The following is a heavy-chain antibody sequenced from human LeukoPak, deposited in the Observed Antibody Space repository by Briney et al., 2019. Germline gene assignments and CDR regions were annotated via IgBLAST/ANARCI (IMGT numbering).Heavy chain of an antibody. V-gene: IGHV1-8*01. J-gene: IGHJ4*02. CDR1: GYTFTNYD. Sequence: ASVKVSCKASGYTFTNYDINWVRQASGQGLEWMGWMNPNTGNTGYAHKFQGRVSMTRNTSITTAYMESNSLTSEDTAVYYCARTFYSYGDFAFWGQGALVIVSS. D-gene: IGHD2/OR15-2a*01. CDR3: ARTFYSYGDFAF. CDR2: MNPNTGNT.